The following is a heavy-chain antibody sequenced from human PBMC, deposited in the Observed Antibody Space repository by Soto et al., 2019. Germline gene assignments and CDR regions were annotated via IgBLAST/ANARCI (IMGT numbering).Heavy chain of an antibody. CDR1: GYTFTSYY. D-gene: IGHD3-22*01. CDR3: ARASTYYYDSSGYFDNWFDP. V-gene: IGHV1-46*03. J-gene: IGHJ5*02. Sequence: GASVKVSCKASGYTFTSYYMHWVRQAPGQGLEWMGIINPSGGSTSYAQKFQGRVTMARDTSTSTVYMELSSLRSEDTAVYYCARASTYYYDSSGYFDNWFDPWGQGTLVTVSS. CDR2: INPSGGST.